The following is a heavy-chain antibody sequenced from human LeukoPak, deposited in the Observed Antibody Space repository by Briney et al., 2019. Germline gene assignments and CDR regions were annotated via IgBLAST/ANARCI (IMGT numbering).Heavy chain of an antibody. CDR1: RFTFSSYG. CDR3: ARESVTTIYYFDY. CDR2: IWYDGSNK. D-gene: IGHD3-3*01. J-gene: IGHJ4*02. V-gene: IGHV3-33*01. Sequence: PGGSLRLSCAASRFTFSSYGMRWVRQAPGKGLEWVAVIWYDGSNKYYADSVKGRFTISRDNSKNTLYLQMNSLRAEDTAVYYCARESVTTIYYFDYWGQGTLVTVSS.